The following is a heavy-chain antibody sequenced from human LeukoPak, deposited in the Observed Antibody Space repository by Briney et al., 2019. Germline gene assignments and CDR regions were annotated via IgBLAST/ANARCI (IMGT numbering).Heavy chain of an antibody. CDR2: ISYDGSNK. CDR3: ARSRYGSGRDWFDP. D-gene: IGHD3-10*01. Sequence: GGSLRLSCAASGFTFSSYAMHWVRQASGKGLEWVAVISYDGSNKYYADSVKGRFTISRDNSKNTLYLQMNSLRAEDTAVYYCARSRYGSGRDWFDPWGQGALVTVSS. V-gene: IGHV3-30-3*01. CDR1: GFTFSSYA. J-gene: IGHJ5*02.